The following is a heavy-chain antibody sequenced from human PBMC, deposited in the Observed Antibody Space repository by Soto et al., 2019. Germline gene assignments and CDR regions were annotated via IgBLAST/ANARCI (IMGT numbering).Heavy chain of an antibody. CDR1: VYTFSNYY. V-gene: IGHV1-2*04. CDR2: INPASGDT. Sequence: ASVKRACKTSVYTFSNYYIHWLRQAPGQGLKCMGWINPASGDTKYAQNLQVSVTLTRDTPLSTAYMEVNNLKSEDSAIYYCAKELVQIQIWRFSGVGDPFDVWGPGTMVTV. D-gene: IGHD5-18*01. J-gene: IGHJ3*01. CDR3: AKELVQIQIWRFSGVGDPFDV.